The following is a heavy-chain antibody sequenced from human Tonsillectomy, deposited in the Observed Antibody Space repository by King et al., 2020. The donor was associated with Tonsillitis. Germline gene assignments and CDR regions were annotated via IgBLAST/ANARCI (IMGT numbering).Heavy chain of an antibody. D-gene: IGHD6-25*01. CDR2: IYSGGST. V-gene: IGHV3-53*01. Sequence: VQLVESGGGLIQPGGSLRLSCAASGFTVSSNYMNWVRQAPGKGLEWVSVIYSGGSTYYAASVKGRFTISRDNSKNTLYLQMNSLRAEDTAVYYCARDLYSSGLFDFWGQGTLVTVSS. J-gene: IGHJ4*02. CDR1: GFTVSSNY. CDR3: ARDLYSSGLFDF.